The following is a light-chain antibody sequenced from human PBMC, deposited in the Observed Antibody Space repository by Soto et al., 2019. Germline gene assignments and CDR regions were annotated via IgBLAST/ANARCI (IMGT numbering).Light chain of an antibody. Sequence: QSALAQPASVSGSPGQSITISCTGTSSDVCAYNYVSWYQQHPGKAPKLMIYEVRGRPSGVSNRFSGSKSGNTASLTISGLQAEDEGDYFCSSYGSTSARYVFGTGTKLTVL. CDR3: SSYGSTSARYV. CDR1: SSDVCAYNY. V-gene: IGLV2-14*01. CDR2: EVR. J-gene: IGLJ1*01.